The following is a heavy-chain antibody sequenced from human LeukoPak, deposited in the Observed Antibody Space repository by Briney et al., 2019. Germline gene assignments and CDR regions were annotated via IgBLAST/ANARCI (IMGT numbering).Heavy chain of an antibody. Sequence: GGSLRLSCAASGFTFSTYGMHWVRQAPGKGLEWVAFIRYDGSNKYYADSVKGRFTISRDNSKNTLYLQMNSLRTEDTAVYYCAKRGLNSGTIDYWGQGTLVTVSS. J-gene: IGHJ4*02. V-gene: IGHV3-30*02. D-gene: IGHD5-12*01. CDR2: IRYDGSNK. CDR1: GFTFSTYG. CDR3: AKRGLNSGTIDY.